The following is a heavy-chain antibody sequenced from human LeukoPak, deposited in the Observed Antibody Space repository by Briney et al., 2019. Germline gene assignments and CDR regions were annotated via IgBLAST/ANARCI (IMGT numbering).Heavy chain of an antibody. J-gene: IGHJ4*02. CDR2: INPNSGGT. V-gene: IGHV1-2*02. CDR3: ARATIADSSTYYIDY. CDR1: GYTFSDYY. Sequence: ASVKVSCKASGYTFSDYYMHWVRQAPGQGLEWMGWINPNSGGTNYAQKFQGRVTMTRDMSISTAYMEVSRLTSDDTDVYYCARATIADSSTYYIDYWGLGTLVTVSS. D-gene: IGHD3-22*01.